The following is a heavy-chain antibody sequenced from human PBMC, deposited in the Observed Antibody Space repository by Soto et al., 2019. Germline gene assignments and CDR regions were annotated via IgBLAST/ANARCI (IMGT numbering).Heavy chain of an antibody. V-gene: IGHV3-21*01. CDR3: ARVPSVSDYYYYYGMDV. J-gene: IGHJ6*02. CDR1: VFTFSSYS. Sequence: GSLRLSGAASVFTFSSYSMNWVRQAPGKGLEWVSSISSSSSYIYYADSVKGRFTISRDNAKNSLYLQMNSLRAEDTAVYYCARVPSVSDYYYYYGMDVWGQGTTVTVS. CDR2: ISSSSSYI.